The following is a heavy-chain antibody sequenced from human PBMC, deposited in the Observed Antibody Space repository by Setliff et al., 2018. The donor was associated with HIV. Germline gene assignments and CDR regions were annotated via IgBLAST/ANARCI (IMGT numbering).Heavy chain of an antibody. V-gene: IGHV4-34*01. CDR2: INHSGTT. J-gene: IGHJ5*02. CDR3: TRPLRSGYSTTWYEGGAAWWFDP. D-gene: IGHD6-13*01. Sequence: SETLSLTCAVSGGSFSGYYWSWIHQPPGKRLEWIGEINHSGTTKYNPSLESRVTILVDTSKNQFSLKLSSVTVADTAVYYCTRPLRSGYSTTWYEGGAAWWFDPWGQGTLVTVSS. CDR1: GGSFSGYY.